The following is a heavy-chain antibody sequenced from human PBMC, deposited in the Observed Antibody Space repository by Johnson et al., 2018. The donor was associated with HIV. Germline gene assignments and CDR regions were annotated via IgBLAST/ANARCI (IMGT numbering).Heavy chain of an antibody. CDR2: IFTVGDV. V-gene: IGHV3-66*02. J-gene: IGHJ3*01. CDR1: GITVSSNY. CDR3: ARDGRDLVTRGSFDV. D-gene: IGHD5-18*01. Sequence: VQLVESGGGLAQPGGSLRLSCAASGITVSSNYMSWVRQAPGKGLEWVSVIFTVGDVYYADSVKGRFTISRDNSKNFLYLQMNSLRPEDTAVYYCARDGRDLVTRGSFDVWGQGTVV.